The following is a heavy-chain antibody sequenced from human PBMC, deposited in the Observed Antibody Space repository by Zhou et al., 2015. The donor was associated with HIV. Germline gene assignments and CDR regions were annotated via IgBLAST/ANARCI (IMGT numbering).Heavy chain of an antibody. J-gene: IGHJ4*02. V-gene: IGHV1-69*06. Sequence: LMQSGTEVTKPGSSVKVSCKASGGSFSTYATNWVRQAPGQGLEWMGGIIPHLGTASYPQKFQGRVTITADISTSTAYLELSSLRPEDTAVYSCAQWAGSAASRDFWSGPFDYWGQGALVTVSS. D-gene: IGHD3-3*01. CDR2: IIPHLGTA. CDR1: GGSFSTYA. CDR3: AQWAGSAASRDFWSGPFDY.